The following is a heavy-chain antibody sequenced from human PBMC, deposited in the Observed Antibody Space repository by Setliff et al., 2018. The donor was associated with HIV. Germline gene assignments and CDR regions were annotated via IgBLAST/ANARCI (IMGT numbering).Heavy chain of an antibody. V-gene: IGHV1-2*02. D-gene: IGHD3-10*01. Sequence: ASVKVSCKASGYTFTGHYLHWVRQAPGQGLEWLGWVNPNSGDAIYAQNFQGRVTMTRDTSVNAAYMELRGLRSDDTAVYYCARNFGLSPSGKYYYYYGMDIWGQGTTVTVS. CDR3: ARNFGLSPSGKYYYYYGMDI. CDR2: VNPNSGDA. CDR1: GYTFTGHY. J-gene: IGHJ6*02.